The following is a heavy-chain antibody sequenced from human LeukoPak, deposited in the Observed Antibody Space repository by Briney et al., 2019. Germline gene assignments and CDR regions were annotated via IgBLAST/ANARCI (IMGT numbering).Heavy chain of an antibody. CDR2: IYYTGRT. V-gene: IGHV4-59*01. J-gene: IGHJ6*02. CDR1: GGSITVYY. Sequence: SETLSLTCAVSGGSITVYYWSWLRQTPGKGLEWIGYIYYTGRTNYNSSLRSRATISIDTSRNRTSLKLNSVTAADTAIYYCARDSQPFLVQPPSAGHYYGMDVWGQGTTVAVSS. CDR3: ARDSQPFLVQPPSAGHYYGMDV. D-gene: IGHD2-2*01.